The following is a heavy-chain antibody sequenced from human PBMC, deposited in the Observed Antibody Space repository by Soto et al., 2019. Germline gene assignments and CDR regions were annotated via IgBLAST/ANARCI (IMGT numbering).Heavy chain of an antibody. Sequence: PXGSLGLSCAASGFTFSSYSMTWVRQAPGKGLEWVSSISSSSSYIYYADSVKGRFTISRDNAKNSLYLQMNSLRAADTAVYYCARDVAVAGTDFDYWGQGALVTVSS. V-gene: IGHV3-21*01. CDR3: ARDVAVAGTDFDY. CDR2: ISSSSSYI. J-gene: IGHJ4*02. D-gene: IGHD6-19*01. CDR1: GFTFSSYS.